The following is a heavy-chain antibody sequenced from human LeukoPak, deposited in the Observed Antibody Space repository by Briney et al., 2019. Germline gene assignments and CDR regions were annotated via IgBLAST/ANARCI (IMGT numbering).Heavy chain of an antibody. CDR2: IYYSGST. D-gene: IGHD6-13*01. CDR3: ARAIGYSSSWYYFDY. J-gene: IGHJ4*02. CDR1: GGSISSSSYY. V-gene: IGHV4-39*07. Sequence: PSETLSLTCTVSGGSISSSSYYWGWIRQPPGKGLEWIGSIYYSGSTYYNPSLKSRVTISVDTSKNQFSLKLSSVTAADTAVYYCARAIGYSSSWYYFDYWGQGTLVTVSS.